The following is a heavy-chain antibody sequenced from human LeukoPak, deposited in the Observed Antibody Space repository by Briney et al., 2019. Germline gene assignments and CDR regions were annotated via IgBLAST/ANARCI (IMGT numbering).Heavy chain of an antibody. J-gene: IGHJ4*02. V-gene: IGHV3-7*03. Sequence: PGGSLRLSCAASGFTFSSYWMTWVRQAPGKGLEWVANIKQDGSKKNYVDSVKGRFTISRDSAKNSLYLQMNSLRAEDTAVYYCATPLDYYDSSGYHQGGDWGQGTLVTSPQ. CDR1: GFTFSSYW. CDR3: ATPLDYYDSSGYHQGGD. D-gene: IGHD3-22*01. CDR2: IKQDGSKK.